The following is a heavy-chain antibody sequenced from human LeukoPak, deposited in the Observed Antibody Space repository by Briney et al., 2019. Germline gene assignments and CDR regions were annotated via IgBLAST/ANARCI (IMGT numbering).Heavy chain of an antibody. CDR3: AKGNNNFFFAFDY. Sequence: GGSLRLSCAASGFTFRDFSMHWVRQAPGKGLEWVSLISGDGSATHHGDSVKGRFTIFRDNSKDSVYLQISGLTVEDTAFDYRAKGNNNFFFAFDYWVQGALVTVSS. J-gene: IGHJ4*02. CDR2: ISGDGSAT. D-gene: IGHD2/OR15-2a*01. CDR1: GFTFRDFS. V-gene: IGHV3-43*02.